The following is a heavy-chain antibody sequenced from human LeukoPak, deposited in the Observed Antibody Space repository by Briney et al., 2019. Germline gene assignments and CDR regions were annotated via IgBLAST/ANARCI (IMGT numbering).Heavy chain of an antibody. CDR3: ARLNGGS. D-gene: IGHD2-15*01. CDR2: INYSGST. V-gene: IGHV4-59*08. J-gene: IGHJ4*02. Sequence: SETLSLTCAVSGGSISTYYWSWIRQPPGKGLEWIGYINYSGSTNYNPSLKSRVSISVDTSKNQFSLKLSSVTAADTAVYYCARLNGGSWGQGTLVTVSS. CDR1: GGSISTYY.